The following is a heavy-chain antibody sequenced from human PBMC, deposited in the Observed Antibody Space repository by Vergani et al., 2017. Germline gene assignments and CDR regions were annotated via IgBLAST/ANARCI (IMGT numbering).Heavy chain of an antibody. CDR1: GGSISSSSYY. Sequence: QLQLQESGPGLVKPSETLSLTCTVSGGSISSSSYYWGWIRQPPGKGLEWIGSIYYSGSTYYNPSLKSRVTISVDTSKNQFSLKLSSVTAADTAVYYCARPIWFGKFMEAFDIWGQGTMVTVSS. J-gene: IGHJ3*02. CDR2: IYYSGST. V-gene: IGHV4-39*01. CDR3: ARPIWFGKFMEAFDI. D-gene: IGHD3-10*01.